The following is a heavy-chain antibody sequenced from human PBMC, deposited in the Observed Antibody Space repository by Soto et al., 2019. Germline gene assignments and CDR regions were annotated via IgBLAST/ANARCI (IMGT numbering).Heavy chain of an antibody. V-gene: IGHV3-53*01. D-gene: IGHD6-6*01. J-gene: IGHJ6*02. Sequence: PGGSLRLSCAASGFNVSTDNMSWVRQAPGQGLEWVSVIYSGGNKFYAESVKGRFTISRDNSKNTLYLQMNRVRVEDTAVYYCARDRSIAGRIYHYGMDVWGQGTTVTVSS. CDR1: GFNVSTDN. CDR3: ARDRSIAGRIYHYGMDV. CDR2: IYSGGNK.